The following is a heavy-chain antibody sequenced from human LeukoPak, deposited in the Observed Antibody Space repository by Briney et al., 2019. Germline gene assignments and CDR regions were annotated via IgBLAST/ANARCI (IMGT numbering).Heavy chain of an antibody. Sequence: SVKVSCKAFGGSFSSEAISWVRQAPGQGLEWMGGIIPIFGTANYAQKFQGRVTITTDESTSTAYMEVSSLRSEDMAVYYCGRKAGDCGGGSCYSIDYWGQGTLVTVSS. J-gene: IGHJ4*02. D-gene: IGHD2-15*01. CDR3: GRKAGDCGGGSCYSIDY. CDR1: GGSFSSEA. V-gene: IGHV1-69*05. CDR2: IIPIFGTA.